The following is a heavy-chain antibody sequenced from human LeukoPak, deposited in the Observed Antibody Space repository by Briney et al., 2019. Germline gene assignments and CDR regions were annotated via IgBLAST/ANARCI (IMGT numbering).Heavy chain of an antibody. D-gene: IGHD3/OR15-3a*01. CDR2: ISVYNGNT. J-gene: IGHJ6*04. CDR1: GYRFTSYC. V-gene: IGHV1-18*01. Sequence: SASVKVSCKACGYRFTSYCIIWVRQDPGHALEWMGWISVYNGNTNYEQKFEGRVIMNTDTSTSTAYMELRSLRSDDTAVYYCARGGLSDVMVVWGKGTTVTVSS. CDR3: ARGGLSDVMVV.